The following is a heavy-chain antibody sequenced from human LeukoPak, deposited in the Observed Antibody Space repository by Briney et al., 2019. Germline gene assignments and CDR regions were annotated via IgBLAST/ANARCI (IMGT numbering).Heavy chain of an antibody. CDR3: VRDEKKRGGDY. J-gene: IGHJ4*02. CDR1: GFTFSTYW. V-gene: IGHV3-7*01. CDR2: MSPDGSGK. Sequence: GGSLRLSCAASGFTFSTYWMSWVRQSPGKGLEWVANMSPDGSGKYYADSVRGRFTISRDNAKNSFYLQMNSLRVEDTAAYYCVRDEKKRGGDYWGQGTLVTVST. D-gene: IGHD3-16*01.